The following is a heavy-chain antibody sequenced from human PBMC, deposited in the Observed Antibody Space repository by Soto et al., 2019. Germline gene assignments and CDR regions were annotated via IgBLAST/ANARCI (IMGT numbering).Heavy chain of an antibody. CDR3: ARGPGGPDGPGDY. D-gene: IGHD2-15*01. CDR1: GYTFTNYA. CDR2: INAGNGNT. V-gene: IGHV1-3*01. J-gene: IGHJ4*02. Sequence: QVQLVQSGAEVKKPGASVKVSCKASGYTFTNYAMHWVHQAPGQRLEWMGWINAGNGNTKYSQKFQGRVTITRDTSASTAYMELGSLRSEDTAVYYCARGPGGPDGPGDYWGQGTLVTVSS.